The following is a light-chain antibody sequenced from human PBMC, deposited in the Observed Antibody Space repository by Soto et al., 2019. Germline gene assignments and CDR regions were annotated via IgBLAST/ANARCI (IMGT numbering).Light chain of an antibody. J-gene: IGKJ4*01. CDR3: QQYGGSPLVT. CDR1: QSISSGY. CDR2: AAS. V-gene: IGKV3-20*01. Sequence: ETVLTQSPGTLSLSPGERATLSCRASQSISSGYLAWYQQRPGQATRLLISAASNRSTGIPDRFSGSGSVTHFTLTISRLEPSDFSVYYCQQYGGSPLVTFGGGTKVEIK.